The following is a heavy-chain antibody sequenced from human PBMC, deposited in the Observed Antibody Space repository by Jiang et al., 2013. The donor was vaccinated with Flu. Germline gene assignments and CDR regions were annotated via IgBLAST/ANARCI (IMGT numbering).Heavy chain of an antibody. D-gene: IGHD3-22*01. CDR3: AVADYYDSSDSLDH. CDR1: GYTFTDYP. V-gene: IGHV1-3*01. Sequence: GAEVKKPGAPVKVSCKASGYTFTDYPIHWVRQAPGQRLEWMGWINAGNGYTKYSQKFRGRVTFTRDTSASTAYMELSSLRSEDTAVYYCAVADYYDSSDSLDHWGQGTLVTVSS. CDR2: INAGNGYT. J-gene: IGHJ4*02.